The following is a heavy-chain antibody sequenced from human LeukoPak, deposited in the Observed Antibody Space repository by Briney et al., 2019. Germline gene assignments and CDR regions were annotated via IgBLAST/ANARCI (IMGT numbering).Heavy chain of an antibody. D-gene: IGHD3-3*01. Sequence: SETLSLTCTVSGGSISSSSYYWGWIRQPPGKGLEWIGSIYYSGSTYYNPSLKSRVTISVDTSKNQFSLKLSSVTAADTAVYYFARVSGVVDYWGQGTLVTVSS. V-gene: IGHV4-39*01. CDR1: GGSISSSSYY. CDR2: IYYSGST. J-gene: IGHJ4*02. CDR3: ARVSGVVDY.